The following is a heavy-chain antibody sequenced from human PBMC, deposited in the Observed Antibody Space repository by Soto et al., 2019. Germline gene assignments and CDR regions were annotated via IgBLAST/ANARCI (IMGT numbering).Heavy chain of an antibody. V-gene: IGHV4-61*01. Sequence: LSLTCTVSGGSLSSGSYYWSWIRQPPGKGLEWIGYIYYSGSTNYNPSLKSRVTISVDTSKNQFSLKLSSVTAADTAVYYRARDNTRYYDFWSGYYGLNWFDPWGQGTLVTVSS. CDR2: IYYSGST. CDR3: ARDNTRYYDFWSGYYGLNWFDP. CDR1: GGSLSSGSYY. J-gene: IGHJ5*02. D-gene: IGHD3-3*01.